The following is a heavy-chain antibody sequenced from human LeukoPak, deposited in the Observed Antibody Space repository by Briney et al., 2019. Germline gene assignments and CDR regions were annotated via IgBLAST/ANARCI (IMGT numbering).Heavy chain of an antibody. CDR1: GFTFSSYS. CDR3: ARDLYSSSWYDY. J-gene: IGHJ4*02. CDR2: ISSSSSYI. Sequence: GGSLRLSCAASGFTFSSYSMNWVRQAPGKGLEWVSSISSSSSYIYYADSVKGRFTISRDNAKNSLYLQMNSLRADDTAVYYCARDLYSSSWYDYWGQGTLVTVSS. V-gene: IGHV3-21*01. D-gene: IGHD6-13*01.